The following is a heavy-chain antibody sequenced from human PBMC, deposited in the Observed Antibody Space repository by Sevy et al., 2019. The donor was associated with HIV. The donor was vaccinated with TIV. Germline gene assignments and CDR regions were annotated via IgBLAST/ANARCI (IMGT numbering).Heavy chain of an antibody. CDR2: ISYDGSNK. CDR3: ARDNRSVISPPDAFDI. Sequence: GGSLRLSCAASGFTFSSYAMHWVRQAPGKGLEWVAVISYDGSNKYYADSVKGRFTISRDNSKNTLYLQMNSLRAEDTAVYYCARDNRSVISPPDAFDIWGQGTMVTVSS. V-gene: IGHV3-30-3*01. D-gene: IGHD3-16*02. CDR1: GFTFSSYA. J-gene: IGHJ3*02.